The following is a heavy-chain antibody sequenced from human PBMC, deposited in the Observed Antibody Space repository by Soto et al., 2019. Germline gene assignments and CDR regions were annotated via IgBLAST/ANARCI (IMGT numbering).Heavy chain of an antibody. Sequence: QVQLVQSGNEVKKPGASVNVSCKASGYSFTRYGISWVRQAPGQGLEWMGWISGYNGKTKYAQKLQGRVSMTTDTSTSTAYLELRSLGSDDTAVYYCPREGDRPYYYYGMDVWGQGTTVTVSS. CDR1: GYSFTRYG. CDR3: PREGDRPYYYYGMDV. V-gene: IGHV1-18*01. CDR2: ISGYNGKT. J-gene: IGHJ6*02. D-gene: IGHD3-16*01.